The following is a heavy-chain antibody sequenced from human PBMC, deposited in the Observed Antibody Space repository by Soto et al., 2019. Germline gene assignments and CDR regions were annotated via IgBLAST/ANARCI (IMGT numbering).Heavy chain of an antibody. CDR2: ISGSGGST. J-gene: IGHJ6*02. CDR1: GFTFSSYA. D-gene: IGHD1-26*01. V-gene: IGHV3-23*01. CDR3: AKELGSYYYYYGMDV. Sequence: GGSLRLSCAASGFTFSSYAMSWVRQAPGKGLEWVSAISGSGGSTYYADSVKGRFTISRDNSKNTLYLQMNSLRAEDTAVYDCAKELGSYYYYYGMDVWGQGTTVTVSS.